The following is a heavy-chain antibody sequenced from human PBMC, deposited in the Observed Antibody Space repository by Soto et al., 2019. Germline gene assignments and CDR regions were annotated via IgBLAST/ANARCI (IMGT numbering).Heavy chain of an antibody. V-gene: IGHV1-69*13. CDR2: IIPIFGTA. Sequence: SVKVSCKASGGTFSSYVISWVRQAPGQGLEWMGGIIPIFGTANYAQKFQGRVTITADESTSTAYMELSSLRSEDTAVYYCARVDPEAAYFDYWGQGTLVTVSS. J-gene: IGHJ4*02. CDR3: ARVDPEAAYFDY. D-gene: IGHD3-9*01. CDR1: GGTFSSYV.